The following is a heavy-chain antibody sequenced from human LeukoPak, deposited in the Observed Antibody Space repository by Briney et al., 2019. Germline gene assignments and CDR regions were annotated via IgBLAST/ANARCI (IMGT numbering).Heavy chain of an antibody. CDR1: GFTFSSYA. J-gene: IGHJ6*02. Sequence: PGGSLRLSCAASGFTFSSYAMSWVRQAPGKGLEWVSSISGSGGSTYYADSVKGRFTISRDNSKNTLYLQMNSLRAEDTAVYYCAQPNTRNYYDSSGYYPYGMDVWGQGTTVTVSS. CDR3: AQPNTRNYYDSSGYYPYGMDV. D-gene: IGHD3-22*01. CDR2: ISGSGGST. V-gene: IGHV3-23*01.